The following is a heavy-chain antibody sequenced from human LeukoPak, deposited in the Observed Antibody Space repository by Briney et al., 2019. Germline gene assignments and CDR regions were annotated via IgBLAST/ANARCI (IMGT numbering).Heavy chain of an antibody. D-gene: IGHD3-10*01. CDR1: GFTFSDYY. CDR3: ARGGVDYYGSGTYYLMYYFDY. V-gene: IGHV3-23*01. CDR2: ISGSGGAT. Sequence: GGSLRLSCAASGFTFSDYYMSWVRQAPGKWLEWVSAISGSGGATYYADSVKGRFTISRDDPHNTLYLQMNSLRAEDTAVYFCARGGVDYYGSGTYYLMYYFDYWGQGALVTVSS. J-gene: IGHJ4*02.